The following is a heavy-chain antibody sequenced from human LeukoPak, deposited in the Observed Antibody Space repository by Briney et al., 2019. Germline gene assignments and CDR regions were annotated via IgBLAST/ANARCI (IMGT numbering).Heavy chain of an antibody. CDR2: ISAYNGNT. CDR3: ARDLGIAAAGTSGY. D-gene: IGHD6-13*01. J-gene: IGHJ4*02. V-gene: IGHV1-18*01. Sequence: ASVKISCKASGYTFTSYGISWVRQAPGQGLEWMGWISAYNGNTNYAQKLQGRVTMTTDTSTSTAYMELRSLRSDDTAVYYCARDLGIAAAGTSGYWGQGTLVTVSS. CDR1: GYTFTSYG.